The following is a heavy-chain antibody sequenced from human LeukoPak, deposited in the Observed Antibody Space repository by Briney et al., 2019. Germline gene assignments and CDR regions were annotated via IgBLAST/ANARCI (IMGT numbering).Heavy chain of an antibody. J-gene: IGHJ4*02. CDR1: GGTFSGYA. V-gene: IGHV1-69*13. CDR2: IIPIFGTA. Sequence: SVKVSCKASGGTFSGYAISWVRQAPGQGLEWMGGIIPIFGTANYAQKFQGRVTITADESTSTAYMELSSLRSEDTAVYYCARDRYAYYDFWSGYPYWYYFDYWGQGTLVTVSS. D-gene: IGHD3-3*01. CDR3: ARDRYAYYDFWSGYPYWYYFDY.